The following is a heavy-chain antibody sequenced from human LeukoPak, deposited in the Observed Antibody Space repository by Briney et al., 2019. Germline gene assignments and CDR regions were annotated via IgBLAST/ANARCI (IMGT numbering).Heavy chain of an antibody. J-gene: IGHJ3*02. CDR2: IYTSGST. V-gene: IGHV4-4*07. CDR1: GGSISTYY. Sequence: ASETLSLTCTVSGGSISTYYLNWIRQPAGKGLEWIGRIYTSGSTNYNPSLKSRVTMSVDTSKNQFSLRLSSVTAADTAVYYCARAGTGDDAFDIWGQGTVVTVSS. CDR3: ARAGTGDDAFDI. D-gene: IGHD6-13*01.